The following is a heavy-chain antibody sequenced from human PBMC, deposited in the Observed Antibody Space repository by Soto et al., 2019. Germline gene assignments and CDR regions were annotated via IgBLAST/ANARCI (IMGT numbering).Heavy chain of an antibody. Sequence: GCLRLPGSASGFTFSSYSMNWVRQAPGKGLEWVSSISSSSSYIYYADSVKGRFTISRDNAKNSLYLQMKSLRAEDTAVYYCARVRLTMVRGLYYGMDVWGQGTKVTVYS. J-gene: IGHJ6*02. D-gene: IGHD3-10*01. CDR3: ARVRLTMVRGLYYGMDV. CDR2: ISSSSSYI. V-gene: IGHV3-21*01. CDR1: GFTFSSYS.